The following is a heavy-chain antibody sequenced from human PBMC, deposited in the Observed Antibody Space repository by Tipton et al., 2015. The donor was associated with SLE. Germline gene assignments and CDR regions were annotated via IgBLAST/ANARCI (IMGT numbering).Heavy chain of an antibody. CDR3: ATVGDAFDI. D-gene: IGHD3-10*01. Sequence: TLSLTCTVSDGSISSYYWSWIRQPPGKGLEWIGYIYYSGSTNYNPSLKSRVTISVDTSKNQFSLKLSSVTAADTAVYYCATVGDAFDIWGQGTMVTVSS. CDR2: IYYSGST. J-gene: IGHJ3*02. V-gene: IGHV4-59*01. CDR1: DGSISSYY.